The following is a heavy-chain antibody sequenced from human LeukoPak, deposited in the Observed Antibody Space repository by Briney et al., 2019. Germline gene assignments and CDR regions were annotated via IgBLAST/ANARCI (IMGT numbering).Heavy chain of an antibody. Sequence: PGGSLRLSCAASGFTFSSYWMHWVRQPPGKGLEWIGSIYYSGTTYYNPSLKSRVTISVDTSKKQFSLKLSSVTAADTAVYYCARLALEMATNPFDYWGQGTLVTVSS. CDR3: ARLALEMATNPFDY. CDR1: GFTFSSYW. V-gene: IGHV4-39*01. CDR2: IYYSGTT. D-gene: IGHD5-12*01. J-gene: IGHJ4*02.